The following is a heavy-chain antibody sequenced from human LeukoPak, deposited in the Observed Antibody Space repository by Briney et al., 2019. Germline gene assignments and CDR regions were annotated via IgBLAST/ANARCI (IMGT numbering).Heavy chain of an antibody. Sequence: SVKVSCKASGGTFSSYAISWVRQAPGQGLEWMGGIIPIFGTANYAQKFQGRVTITTDESTSTAYMELSSLRSEDTAVYYCARGYCSSTSCYLRGYDAFDIWGQGTMVTVSS. CDR2: IIPIFGTA. J-gene: IGHJ3*02. CDR3: ARGYCSSTSCYLRGYDAFDI. CDR1: GGTFSSYA. V-gene: IGHV1-69*05. D-gene: IGHD2-2*01.